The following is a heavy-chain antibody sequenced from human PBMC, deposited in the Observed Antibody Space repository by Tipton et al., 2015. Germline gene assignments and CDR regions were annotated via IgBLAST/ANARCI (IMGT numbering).Heavy chain of an antibody. CDR1: GFTFSDYA. CDR2: ITGHADTT. CDR3: ARVIRGAFDI. D-gene: IGHD3-16*02. J-gene: IGHJ3*02. Sequence: SLRLSCAASGFTFSDYAMHWVRQAPGKGLEWVSGITGHADTTKYADSAKGRFTISRDNAKNSLYLHMNSLRAEDTGVYYCARVIRGAFDIWGQGTMVTVSS. V-gene: IGHV3-23*01.